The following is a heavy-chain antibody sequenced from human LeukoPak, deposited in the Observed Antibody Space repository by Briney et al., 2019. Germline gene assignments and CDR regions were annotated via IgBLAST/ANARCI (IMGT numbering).Heavy chain of an antibody. D-gene: IGHD3-22*01. V-gene: IGHV4-30-4*01. CDR1: GGSITSHS. J-gene: IGHJ3*02. CDR2: IYYSGST. CDR3: ARDGYYYDSSGYYPREDDAFDI. Sequence: SETLSLTCNVSGGSITSHSWNWIRQPPGKGLEWIGYIYYSGSTYYNPSLKSRVTISVDTSKNQFSLKLSSVTAADTAVYYCARDGYYYDSSGYYPREDDAFDIWGQGTMVTVSS.